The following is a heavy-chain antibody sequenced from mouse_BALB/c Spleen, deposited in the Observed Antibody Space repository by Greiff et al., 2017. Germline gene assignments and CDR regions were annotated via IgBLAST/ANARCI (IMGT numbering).Heavy chain of an antibody. CDR2: IDPANGNT. CDR1: GFNIKDTY. Sequence: EVKLVESGAELVKPGASVKLSCTASGFNIKDTYMHWVKQRPEQGLEWIGRIDPANGNTKYDPKFQGKATITADTSSNTAYLQLSSLASEDTAVYYCARAGPLAYWGQGTLVTVSA. CDR3: ARAGPLAY. J-gene: IGHJ3*01. V-gene: IGHV14-3*02.